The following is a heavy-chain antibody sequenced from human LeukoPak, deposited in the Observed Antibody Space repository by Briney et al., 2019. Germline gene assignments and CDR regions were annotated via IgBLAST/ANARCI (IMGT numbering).Heavy chain of an antibody. V-gene: IGHV3-23*01. D-gene: IGHD3-22*01. CDR3: ATTLHSGYYDLY. CDR1: GFTFSSYW. CDR2: IGGSGAGT. Sequence: GGSLRLSCAASGFTFSSYWMSWVRKAPGKGLEWVSGIGGSGAGTYYAVSVKGRFTISRDNSKNTLYLQMNSLRAEDTAVYYCATTLHSGYYDLYWGQGTLVTVSS. J-gene: IGHJ4*02.